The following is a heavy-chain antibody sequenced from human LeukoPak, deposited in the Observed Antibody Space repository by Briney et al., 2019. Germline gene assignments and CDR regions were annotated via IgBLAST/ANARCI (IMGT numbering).Heavy chain of an antibody. Sequence: GGSLRLSCAASGFTFNYAWMTWVRQAPGKGLEWVGRIKSKADGGTTDYAAPVKGRFTISGDDSKKTLHLQMNSLKTEDTAVYYCTTGVREDDDWSGFDYWGQGTLVTVSS. J-gene: IGHJ4*02. CDR1: GFTFNYAW. V-gene: IGHV3-15*01. D-gene: IGHD3-3*01. CDR2: IKSKADGGTT. CDR3: TTGVREDDDWSGFDY.